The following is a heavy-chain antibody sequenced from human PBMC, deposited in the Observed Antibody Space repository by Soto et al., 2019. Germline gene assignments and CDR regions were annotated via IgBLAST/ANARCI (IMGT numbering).Heavy chain of an antibody. V-gene: IGHV3-72*01. CDR2: TRNKARSYNI. J-gene: IGHJ4*02. D-gene: IGHD3-22*01. CDR1: GFSFSDYY. Sequence: GSLRLSYAASGFSFSDYYINWVRPSPGERIKWVGRTRNKARSYNIEYAAFVKGRLSISRDDSKNFIYLEITSLKTEITAVYYCAREGSSSGPDYEYWGQGT. CDR3: AREGSSSGPDYEY.